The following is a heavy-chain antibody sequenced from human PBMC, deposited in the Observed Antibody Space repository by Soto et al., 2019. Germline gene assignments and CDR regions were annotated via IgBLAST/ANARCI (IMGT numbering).Heavy chain of an antibody. V-gene: IGHV2-5*02. D-gene: IGHD3-10*01. J-gene: IGHJ4*02. CDR2: IYWDDDK. Sequence: QITLKESGPTLVKPTQTLTLTCTFSGFSLSTSGVGVGWIRQPPGKALEWLGFIYWDDDKRYSPPLKSRLTFTKDTSKNQVVLTMTSMDPVDTATYYCARRGVRGEGYYFDYWGQGALVTVSS. CDR3: ARRGVRGEGYYFDY. CDR1: GFSLSTSGVG.